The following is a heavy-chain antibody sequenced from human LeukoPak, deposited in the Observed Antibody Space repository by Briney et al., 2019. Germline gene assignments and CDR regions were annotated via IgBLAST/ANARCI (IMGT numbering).Heavy chain of an antibody. J-gene: IGHJ4*02. CDR3: AIAVAGIYYFDY. Sequence: GSSVKVSCKASGGTFISYAISWVRQAPGQGLEWMGGIIPIFGTANYAQKFQGRVTITADESTSTAYMELSSLRSEDTAVYYCAIAVAGIYYFDYWGQGTLVTVSS. D-gene: IGHD6-19*01. V-gene: IGHV1-69*01. CDR1: GGTFISYA. CDR2: IIPIFGTA.